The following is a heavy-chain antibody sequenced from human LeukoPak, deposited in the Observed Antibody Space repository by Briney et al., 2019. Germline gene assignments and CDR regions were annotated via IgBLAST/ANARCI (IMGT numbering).Heavy chain of an antibody. CDR2: IYTSGST. V-gene: IGHV4-4*07. CDR3: ARADSDYVWGRYRYYYYYMDV. D-gene: IGHD3-16*02. J-gene: IGHJ6*03. Sequence: TSETLSLSCTVSGGSISSYDWSWIRQPAGKGLEWIGRIYTSGSTNYNPSLKSRVTMSVDTSKNQFSMKLSSVTAADTAMYYCARADSDYVWGRYRYYYYYMDVWGKGTTVTISS. CDR1: GGSISSYD.